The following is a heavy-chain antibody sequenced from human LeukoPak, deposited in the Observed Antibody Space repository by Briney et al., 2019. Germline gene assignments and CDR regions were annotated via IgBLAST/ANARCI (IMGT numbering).Heavy chain of an antibody. D-gene: IGHD6-19*01. CDR3: AKDINGIALGYFQH. CDR1: GFTFDDYA. J-gene: IGHJ1*01. V-gene: IGHV3-43D*04. CDR2: ISWDGGST. Sequence: GGPLRLSCAASGFTFDDYAMHWVRQAPGKGLEWVSLISWDGGSTYYADSVKGRFTISRDNSKNSLYLQMNSLRAEDTALYYCAKDINGIALGYFQHWGQGTLVTVSS.